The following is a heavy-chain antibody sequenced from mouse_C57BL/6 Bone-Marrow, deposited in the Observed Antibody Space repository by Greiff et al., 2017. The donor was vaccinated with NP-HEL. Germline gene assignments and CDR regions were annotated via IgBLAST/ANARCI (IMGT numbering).Heavy chain of an antibody. CDR3: ARDGKDYFDY. V-gene: IGHV1-53*01. Sequence: QVHVKQPGTELVKPGASVKLSCKASGYTFTSYWMHWVKQRPGQGLEWIGNINPSNGGTNYNEKFKSKATLTVDKSSSTAYMQLSSLTSEDSAVYDCARDGKDYFDYWGQGTTLTVSS. D-gene: IGHD2-1*01. J-gene: IGHJ2*01. CDR1: GYTFTSYW. CDR2: INPSNGGT.